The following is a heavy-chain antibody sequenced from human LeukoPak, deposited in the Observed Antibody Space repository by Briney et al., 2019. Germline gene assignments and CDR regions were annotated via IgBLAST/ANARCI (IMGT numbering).Heavy chain of an antibody. CDR2: VSYDGSKK. CDR1: GFTFSSYG. V-gene: IGHV3-30*18. Sequence: GKSLRLSCAASGFTFSSYGMHWVRQAPGKGLEWLAFVSYDGSKKYYSDSVKGRFTTSRDNSKNTLFLQMNSLRAEDTAVYYCAKDVKFSWPFYFDYWGQGILVTVSS. J-gene: IGHJ4*02. CDR3: AKDVKFSWPFYFDY. D-gene: IGHD5-12*01.